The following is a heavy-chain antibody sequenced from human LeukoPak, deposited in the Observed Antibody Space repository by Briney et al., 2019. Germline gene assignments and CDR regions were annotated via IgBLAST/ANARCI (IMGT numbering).Heavy chain of an antibody. V-gene: IGHV4-4*07. CDR1: GGPISSYY. CDR2: IYTSGST. CDR3: ARTAQGTSSLEFDP. D-gene: IGHD6-13*01. Sequence: SETLSLTCTVSGGPISSYYWSWIRQPAGKGLGWIWRIYTSGSTNYNPSLKSRVTISVDTSKNQFSLKVNSVTAADTAVYYCARTAQGTSSLEFDPWGQGTLVTVSS. J-gene: IGHJ5*02.